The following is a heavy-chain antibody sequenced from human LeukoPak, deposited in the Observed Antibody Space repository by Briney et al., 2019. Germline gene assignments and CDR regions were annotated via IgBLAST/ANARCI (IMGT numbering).Heavy chain of an antibody. CDR2: IYHSGST. J-gene: IGHJ3*02. CDR3: AREKTVTTKAFDI. V-gene: IGHV4-38-2*02. Sequence: PSETLSLTCAVSGYPISSGYYWGWIRQPPGKGLEWIGSIYHSGSTYYNPSLKSRVTISVDTSKNQLSLKLSSVTAADTAVYYCAREKTVTTKAFDIWGQGTMVTVSS. CDR1: GYPISSGYY. D-gene: IGHD4-17*01.